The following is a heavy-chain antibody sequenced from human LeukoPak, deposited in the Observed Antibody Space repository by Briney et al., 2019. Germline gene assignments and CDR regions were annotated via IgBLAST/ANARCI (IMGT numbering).Heavy chain of an antibody. CDR3: ARCPAMVTGFDY. CDR1: GFTFSSYW. V-gene: IGHV3-74*01. D-gene: IGHD5-18*01. J-gene: IGHJ4*02. CDR2: INSDGSST. Sequence: PGGSLRLSCAASGFTFSSYWMHWVRRAPGKGLVWVSRINSDGSSTSYADSVKGRFTISRDNAKNALYLQMNSLRAEDTAVYYCARCPAMVTGFDYWGQGTLVTVSS.